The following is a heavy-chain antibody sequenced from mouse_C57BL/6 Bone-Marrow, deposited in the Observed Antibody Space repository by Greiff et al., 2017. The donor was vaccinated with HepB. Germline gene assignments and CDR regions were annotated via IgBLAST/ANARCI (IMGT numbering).Heavy chain of an antibody. J-gene: IGHJ2*01. Sequence: EVKLMESEGGLVQPGRSMKLSCTASGFTFSDYYMAWVRQVPEKGLEWVANINYDGSSTYYLDSLKSRFIISRDNAKNILYMQRSSMKSEDTATYYCARGSGWNYFDYWGQGTTLTVSS. CDR2: INYDGSST. CDR3: ARGSGWNYFDY. D-gene: IGHD3-2*02. CDR1: GFTFSDYY. V-gene: IGHV5-16*01.